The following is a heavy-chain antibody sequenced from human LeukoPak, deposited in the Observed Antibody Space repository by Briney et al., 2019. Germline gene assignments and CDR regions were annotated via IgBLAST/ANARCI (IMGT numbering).Heavy chain of an antibody. CDR2: INHSGST. D-gene: IGHD3-9*01. CDR3: ARSGLRYFDWLQFAFDY. V-gene: IGHV4-4*02. Sequence: SETLSLTCAVSGGSISSSKWWSWVRQPPGKGLEWIGEINHSGSTNYNPSLKSRVTISVDTSKNQFSLKLSSVTAADTAVYYCARSGLRYFDWLQFAFDYWGQGTLVAVSS. CDR1: GGSISSSKW. J-gene: IGHJ4*02.